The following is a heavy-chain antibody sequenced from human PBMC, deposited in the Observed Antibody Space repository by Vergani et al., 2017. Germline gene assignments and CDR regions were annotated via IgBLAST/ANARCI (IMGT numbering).Heavy chain of an antibody. D-gene: IGHD1-1*01. V-gene: IGHV1-69*06. Sequence: QVQLVQSGAEVKKPGSSVKVSCKASGGTFSSYAISWVRQAPGQGLEWMGGIIPIFGTANYAQKFQGRVTITADKSTSTAYMELSSLRSEDTAVYYCASGSFNDGWGDYYYYGMDVWGQGTTVTVSS. J-gene: IGHJ6*02. CDR2: IIPIFGTA. CDR1: GGTFSSYA. CDR3: ASGSFNDGWGDYYYYGMDV.